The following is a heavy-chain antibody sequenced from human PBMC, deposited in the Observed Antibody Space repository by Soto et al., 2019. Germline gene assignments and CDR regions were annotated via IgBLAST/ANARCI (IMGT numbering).Heavy chain of an antibody. D-gene: IGHD1-1*01. CDR1: GFTVSNNY. Sequence: ELQLVASGGGLVQPGGSLRLSCAASGFTVSNNYVRWVRQAPGKGLEWVSLIFSNGDTRYEDAVKGRFTISRDSSSNTLYLQKNSLRVDDTAVDYCARDGTYNWVGGQGIHVTVSS. CDR2: IFSNGDT. J-gene: IGHJ4*02. CDR3: ARDGTYNWV. V-gene: IGHV3-66*01.